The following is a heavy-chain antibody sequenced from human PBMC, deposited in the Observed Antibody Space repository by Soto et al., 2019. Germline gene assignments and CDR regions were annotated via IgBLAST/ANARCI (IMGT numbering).Heavy chain of an antibody. CDR3: AKAWYNWNRYDY. Sequence: EVQLLESGGGLVQPGGSLRLSCAASGFTFSSYAMSWVRQAPGKGLEWVSAISGSGGSTYYADSVKGRFTISRDNSKNTLYMQMNSRRAEDTAVYYCAKAWYNWNRYDYWGQGTLVTVSS. D-gene: IGHD1-20*01. J-gene: IGHJ4*02. CDR2: ISGSGGST. V-gene: IGHV3-23*01. CDR1: GFTFSSYA.